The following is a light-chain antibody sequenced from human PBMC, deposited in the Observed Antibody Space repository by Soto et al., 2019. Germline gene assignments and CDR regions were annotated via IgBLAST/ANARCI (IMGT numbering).Light chain of an antibody. J-gene: IGLJ3*02. CDR3: AAWDDSLNGRV. Sequence: QSVLTQPPSASGAPGQRVTISCSGSSSNIGSNYVYWYQQLPGTAPKLLIYRNNQRRSGVPDRFSGSKSGTSVSLAISGLRSEDEATYYCAAWDDSLNGRVFGGGTKLTVL. CDR1: SSNIGSNY. CDR2: RNN. V-gene: IGLV1-47*01.